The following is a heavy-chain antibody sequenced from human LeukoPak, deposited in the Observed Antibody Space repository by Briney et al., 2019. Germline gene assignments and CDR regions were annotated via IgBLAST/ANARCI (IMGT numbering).Heavy chain of an antibody. CDR1: GGSFSGYY. Sequence: PSETLSLTCAVYGGSFSGYYWSWIRQPPGKGLEWIGEINHSGSTNYNPSLKSRVTISVDTTKNKFSLKLSSVTAADTAVYYCAGPMGPAAIFGFDYWGQGTLVTVSS. CDR3: AGPMGPAAIFGFDY. V-gene: IGHV4-34*01. D-gene: IGHD2-2*01. CDR2: INHSGST. J-gene: IGHJ4*02.